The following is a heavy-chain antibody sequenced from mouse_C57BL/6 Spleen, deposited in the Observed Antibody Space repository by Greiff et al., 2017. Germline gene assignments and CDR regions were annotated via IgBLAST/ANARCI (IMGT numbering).Heavy chain of an antibody. J-gene: IGHJ2*01. D-gene: IGHD3-3*01. CDR3: ARRGWGRDDFDY. CDR1: GFTFSSYT. V-gene: IGHV5-9*01. Sequence: DVMLVESGGGLVKPGGSLKLSCAASGFTFSSYTMSWVRQTPENRLEWVATISGGGGNTYYPDSVKGRFTISRDNAKNTLYLQMSSLRSEDTALYYCARRGWGRDDFDYWGQGTTLTVSS. CDR2: ISGGGGNT.